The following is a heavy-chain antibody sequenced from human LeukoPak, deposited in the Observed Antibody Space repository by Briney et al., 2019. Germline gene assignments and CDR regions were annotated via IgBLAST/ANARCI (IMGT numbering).Heavy chain of an antibody. J-gene: IGHJ4*02. CDR3: ARGVSSGWREPFDY. Sequence: SETLSLTCAVYGGSFSGYYWSWIRQPPGKGLEWIGEINHSGSTNYNPSLKSRVTISVDTSKNQFSLKLSSVTAADTAVYYCARGVSSGWREPFDYWGQGTLVTVSS. D-gene: IGHD6-19*01. CDR2: INHSGST. V-gene: IGHV4-34*01. CDR1: GGSFSGYY.